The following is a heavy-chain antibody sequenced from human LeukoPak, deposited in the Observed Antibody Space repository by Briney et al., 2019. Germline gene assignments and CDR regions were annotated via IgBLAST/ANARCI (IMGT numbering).Heavy chain of an antibody. CDR1: GYSFTSYG. V-gene: IGHV1-3*01. J-gene: IGHJ6*02. CDR2: INAGNGNT. D-gene: IGHD6-19*01. Sequence: GESLKISCKGSGYSFTSYGISWVRQAPGQGLEWMGWINAGNGNTKYSQKFQGRVTITRDTSASTAYMELSSLRSEDTAVYYCARVSGGWHYYYYGMDVWGQGTTVTVSS. CDR3: ARVSGGWHYYYYGMDV.